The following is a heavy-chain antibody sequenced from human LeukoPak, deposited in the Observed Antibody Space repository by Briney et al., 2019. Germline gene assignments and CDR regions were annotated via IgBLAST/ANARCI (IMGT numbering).Heavy chain of an antibody. Sequence: ASVKVSCKASGYTFTSNYMHWVRQAPGQGLEWMGMIYPRDGSTSYAQKFQGRVTVTRDTSTSTVHMELSGLRSEDTAVYYCARDQEGFDYWGQGTLVTVSS. CDR3: ARDQEGFDY. CDR2: IYPRDGST. V-gene: IGHV1-46*01. J-gene: IGHJ4*02. CDR1: GYTFTSNY.